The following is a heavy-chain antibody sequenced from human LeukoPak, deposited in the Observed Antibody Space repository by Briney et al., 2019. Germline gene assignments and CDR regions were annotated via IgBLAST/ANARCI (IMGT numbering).Heavy chain of an antibody. CDR2: ISGSGGST. CDR1: RFTFTSYA. J-gene: IGHJ5*02. D-gene: IGHD5-18*01. CDR3: AKDLSSSVAHPGYSYGYFVNWFDP. Sequence: PGGSLRLSCAASRFTFTSYAMTWVRQAPGKGLEWVSGISGSGGSTYYADSVKGRFTISRDNSKNTLYLQMNSLRAEDTAVYYCAKDLSSSVAHPGYSYGYFVNWFDPWGQGTLVTVSS. V-gene: IGHV3-23*01.